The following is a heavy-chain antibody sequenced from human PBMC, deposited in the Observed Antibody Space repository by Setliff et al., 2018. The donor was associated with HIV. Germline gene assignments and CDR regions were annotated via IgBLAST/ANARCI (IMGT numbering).Heavy chain of an antibody. J-gene: IGHJ3*02. D-gene: IGHD3-16*01. CDR1: GGSISSSSYY. V-gene: IGHV4-39*01. Sequence: PSETLSLTCTVSGGSISSSSYYWGWIRQPPGKGLEWIGSIYYSGSTYYNPSLKSRVTISVDTSKNQFSLKLSSVTAADTAFYYCATFSPRDAFDIWGQGTMVTVSS. CDR3: ATFSPRDAFDI. CDR2: IYYSGST.